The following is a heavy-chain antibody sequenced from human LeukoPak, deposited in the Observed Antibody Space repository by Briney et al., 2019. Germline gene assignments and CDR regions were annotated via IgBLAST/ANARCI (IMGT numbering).Heavy chain of an antibody. CDR2: ISWDGGST. J-gene: IGHJ4*02. Sequence: GGSLRLSCAASGFTFDDYAMHWVRQAPGKGLEWVSLISWDGGSTYYADSVKGRFTISRDNSKNSLYLQMNSLRAEDTAVYYCARDDYGGNSDLDYWGQGTLVTVSS. CDR1: GFTFDDYA. CDR3: ARDDYGGNSDLDY. V-gene: IGHV3-43D*03. D-gene: IGHD4-23*01.